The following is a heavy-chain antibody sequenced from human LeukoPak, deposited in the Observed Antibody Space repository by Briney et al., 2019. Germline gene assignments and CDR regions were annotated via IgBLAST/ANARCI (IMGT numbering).Heavy chain of an antibody. Sequence: PQTLSLTCTVSGGSISSGSYYWSWIRQHPGKGLEWIGYIYYSGSTYYNPSLKSRVTISVDTSKNQFSLKLSSVTAADTAVYYCARDQSSGWYLGYWGQGTLVTVSS. CDR1: GGSISSGSYY. CDR2: IYYSGST. D-gene: IGHD6-19*01. V-gene: IGHV4-31*03. CDR3: ARDQSSGWYLGY. J-gene: IGHJ4*02.